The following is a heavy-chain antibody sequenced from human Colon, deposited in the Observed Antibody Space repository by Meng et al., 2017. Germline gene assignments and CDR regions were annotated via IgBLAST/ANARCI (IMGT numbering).Heavy chain of an antibody. D-gene: IGHD3-9*01. J-gene: IGHJ4*02. CDR3: ARGVDWAKSGNF. V-gene: IGHV4-34*01. Sequence: QVQLRQWGPGLLKPSETLSLTCAVYGGSFRYYYLTWIRQPPGKGLEWVGEIHPSGSTYYSPSLQSRVTITLDTSKNQFSLTLSSMTAADTAVYYCARGVDWAKSGNFWGQGTLVTVSS. CDR2: IHPSGST. CDR1: GGSFRYYY.